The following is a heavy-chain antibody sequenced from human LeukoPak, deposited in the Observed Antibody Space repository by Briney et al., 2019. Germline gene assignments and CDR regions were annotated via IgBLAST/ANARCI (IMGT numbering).Heavy chain of an antibody. Sequence: SETLSLTCTVSGGSISSYYWSWIRRPPGKGLEWIGYIYSSGSTNYNPSLKSRVTISVATSKNQFSLKVSSVTAADTAVYCCARHFYGSGSYRAYGMDVWGQGTTVTVSS. D-gene: IGHD3-10*01. CDR3: ARHFYGSGSYRAYGMDV. J-gene: IGHJ6*02. CDR1: GGSISSYY. CDR2: IYSSGST. V-gene: IGHV4-59*08.